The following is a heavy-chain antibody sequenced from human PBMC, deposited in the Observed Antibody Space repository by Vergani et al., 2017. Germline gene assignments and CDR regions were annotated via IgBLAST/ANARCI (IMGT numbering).Heavy chain of an antibody. J-gene: IGHJ6*02. CDR1: GGSISSYY. CDR3: ACSVTGYYYYGMDV. D-gene: IGHD7-27*01. Sequence: QVQLQESGPGLVKPSETLSLTCTVSGGSISSYYWSWIRQPPGKGLEWIGYIYYSGSTNYNPSLKSRVTITVDTSKNQYSLKLSSVTAADTAVYYCACSVTGYYYYGMDVWGQGTTVTVSS. V-gene: IGHV4-59*01. CDR2: IYYSGST.